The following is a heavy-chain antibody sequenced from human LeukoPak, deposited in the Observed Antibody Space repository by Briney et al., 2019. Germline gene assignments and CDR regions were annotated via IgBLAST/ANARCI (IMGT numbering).Heavy chain of an antibody. CDR2: INHSGST. CDR3: ARRRGFSRHHDY. J-gene: IGHJ4*02. Sequence: PSETLSLTCAVYGGSFSGYYWSWIRQPPGKGLEWIGEINHSGSTNYNPSLKSRVTISVDTSKNQFSLKLSSVTAADTAVYYCARRRGFSRHHDYWGQGTLVTVSS. D-gene: IGHD3-16*01. V-gene: IGHV4-34*01. CDR1: GGSFSGYY.